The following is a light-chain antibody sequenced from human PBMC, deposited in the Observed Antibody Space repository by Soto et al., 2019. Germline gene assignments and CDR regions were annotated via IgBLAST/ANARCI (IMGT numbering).Light chain of an antibody. CDR1: SSDVGDYPY. Sequence: QSVLTQPASVSGSPGQSITISCTGTSSDVGDYPYASWYQQHPGEVPKLIIYEVTNRPSGVTSRFSGSKSENTASLTISGLQAEDEADYYCSSYSATNTLVFGGGTKVTGL. CDR2: EVT. CDR3: SSYSATNTLV. V-gene: IGLV2-14*01. J-gene: IGLJ1*01.